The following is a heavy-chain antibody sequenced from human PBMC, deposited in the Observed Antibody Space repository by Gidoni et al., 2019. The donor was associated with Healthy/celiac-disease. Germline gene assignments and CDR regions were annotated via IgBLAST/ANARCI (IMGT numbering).Heavy chain of an antibody. V-gene: IGHV3-7*04. D-gene: IGHD3-3*01. CDR3: ARGGGVTIFGVVIAYFFDY. CDR1: GFTFSSYW. J-gene: IGHJ4*02. Sequence: GFTFSSYWMSWVRQAPGKGLEWVANIKQDGSEKYYVDTVKGRFTISRDNAKNSLYLQMNSLRAEDTAVYYCARGGGVTIFGVVIAYFFDYWGQGTLVTVSS. CDR2: IKQDGSEK.